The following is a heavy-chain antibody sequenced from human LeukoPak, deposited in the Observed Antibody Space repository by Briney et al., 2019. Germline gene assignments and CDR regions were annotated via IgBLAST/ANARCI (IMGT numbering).Heavy chain of an antibody. D-gene: IGHD6-19*01. Sequence: SETLSLTCTVSGGSISSYYWSWIRQPPGKGLEWIGYIYYSGSTNYNPSLKSRVTISVDTSKNQFSLKLSSVTAADTAVYYCARVSSIAVAVDYWGQGTLVTVSS. CDR2: IYYSGST. J-gene: IGHJ4*02. CDR3: ARVSSIAVAVDY. V-gene: IGHV4-59*01. CDR1: GGSISSYY.